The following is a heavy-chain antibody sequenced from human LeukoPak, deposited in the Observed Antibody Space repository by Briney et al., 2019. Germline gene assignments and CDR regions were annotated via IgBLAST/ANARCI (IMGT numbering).Heavy chain of an antibody. Sequence: REASVKVSCKASGYTFTAYYIHWVRQAPGQGLEWMGWINPNSGGTNYAQKFQGRVTMTRDTSISTAYMELSRLGSDDTAVYYCARPRLLYSGSSYYFDYWGQGTLVTVSS. CDR1: GYTFTAYY. CDR2: INPNSGGT. CDR3: ARPRLLYSGSSYYFDY. J-gene: IGHJ4*02. D-gene: IGHD1-26*01. V-gene: IGHV1-2*02.